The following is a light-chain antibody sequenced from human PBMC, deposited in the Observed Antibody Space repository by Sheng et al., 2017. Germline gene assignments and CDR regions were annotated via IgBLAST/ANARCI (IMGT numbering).Light chain of an antibody. Sequence: DIQMTQSPSSLSASVGDRVTIICQASQDISNYLNWYQQKPGKAPKLLIYDASNLETGVPSRFSGSGSGTDFTFTISSLQPEDIATYYCQQYDNLPITFGPRDRKWISN. CDR1: QDISNY. CDR2: DAS. CDR3: QQYDNLPIT. V-gene: IGKV1-33*01. J-gene: IGKJ3*01.